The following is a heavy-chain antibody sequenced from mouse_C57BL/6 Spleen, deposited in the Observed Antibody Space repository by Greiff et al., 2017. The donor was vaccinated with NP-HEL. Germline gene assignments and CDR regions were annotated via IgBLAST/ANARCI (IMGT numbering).Heavy chain of an antibody. CDR1: GFTFSSYA. D-gene: IGHD3-2*02. V-gene: IGHV5-4*01. J-gene: IGHJ2*01. CDR2: ISDGGSYT. CDR3: ARGRLQHYFDY. Sequence: EVQLVESGGGLVKPGGSLKLSCAASGFTFSSYAMSWVRQTPEKRLEWVATISDGGSYTYYPDNVKGRFTISRDNAKNNLYLQMSHLKSEDTAMYYCARGRLQHYFDYWGQGTTLTVSS.